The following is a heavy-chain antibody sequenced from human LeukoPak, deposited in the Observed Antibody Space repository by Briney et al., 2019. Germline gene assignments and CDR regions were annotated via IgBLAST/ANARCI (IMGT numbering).Heavy chain of an antibody. V-gene: IGHV4-59*01. J-gene: IGHJ3*02. CDR2: IYYSGCT. Sequence: SETLSLTCTVSGGAISSYYWSWIRQPPGKGLVWIGYIYYSGCTNYNPSLKSRVTISVDTSKNQFSLKLSSVTAADTAVYYCARDLVGADAFDIWGQGTMVTVSS. D-gene: IGHD1-26*01. CDR3: ARDLVGADAFDI. CDR1: GGAISSYY.